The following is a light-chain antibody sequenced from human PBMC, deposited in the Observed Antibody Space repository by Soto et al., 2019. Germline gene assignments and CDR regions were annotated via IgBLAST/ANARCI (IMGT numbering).Light chain of an antibody. CDR3: QQCRNWPLT. CDR1: QSISSN. J-gene: IGKJ4*01. V-gene: IGKV3-15*01. Sequence: EIVMTQSPATLSVSPGERATLSCRASQSISSNLAWYQQKPGQGPRLLIYDASTRATGIPARFSGSGSGTDFTLTISSLQSEDFAVYYCQQCRNWPLTFGGGTKV. CDR2: DAS.